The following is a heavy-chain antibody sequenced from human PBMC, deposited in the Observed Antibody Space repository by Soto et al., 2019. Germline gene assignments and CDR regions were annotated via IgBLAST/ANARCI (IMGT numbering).Heavy chain of an antibody. V-gene: IGHV1-18*01. CDR3: ASDKGSNSWYYFFDY. CDR2: ISAYNGNT. D-gene: IGHD6-13*01. CDR1: GYTFTTYG. Sequence: QVQLVQSGGEVKKPGASVKVSCKASGYTFTTYGIAWVRQAPGQGLEWMGWISAYNGNTNYAQKLQGRVTMTTDTSTSTASMELRSLRSDDTAVYYCASDKGSNSWYYFFDYWGQGTLVTVSS. J-gene: IGHJ4*02.